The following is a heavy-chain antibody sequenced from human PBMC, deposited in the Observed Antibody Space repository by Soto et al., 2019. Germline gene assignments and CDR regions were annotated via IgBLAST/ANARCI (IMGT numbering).Heavy chain of an antibody. D-gene: IGHD3-22*01. J-gene: IGHJ4*02. Sequence: QVQLVQSGAEVKKPGSSVKVSCKASGGTFSSYAISWVRQAPGQGLEWMGGIIPIFGTANYAQKFQGRVTMTADESTSTAYMELSSLRSEDTAVYYCARESNYYDSSGYYYFDYWGQGTLVTVSS. CDR2: IIPIFGTA. CDR3: ARESNYYDSSGYYYFDY. V-gene: IGHV1-69*01. CDR1: GGTFSSYA.